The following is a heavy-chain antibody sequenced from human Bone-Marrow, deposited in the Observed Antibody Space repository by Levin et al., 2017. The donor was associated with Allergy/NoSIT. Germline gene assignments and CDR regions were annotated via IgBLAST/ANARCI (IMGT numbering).Heavy chain of an antibody. Sequence: SETLSLTCAVYGGSFSGYYWSWIRQPPGKGLEWIGEINHGGSTKYNPSLKSRLTMSVDTSKNQFSLRLSSVTAADTAVYFCARGITDVGWYGGGFDYWGQGTLVTVSS. CDR3: ARGITDVGWYGGGFDY. J-gene: IGHJ4*02. V-gene: IGHV4-34*01. CDR2: INHGGST. CDR1: GGSFSGYY. D-gene: IGHD3-10*01.